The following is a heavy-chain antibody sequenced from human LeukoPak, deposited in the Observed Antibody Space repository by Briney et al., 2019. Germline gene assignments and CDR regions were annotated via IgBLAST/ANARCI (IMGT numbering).Heavy chain of an antibody. CDR2: INPNSGDT. CDR3: ARFGDSHADS. Sequence: ASVKVSCKASGYTFTGYYLHWVQQAPGQGLVWMGWINPNSGDTNYAQKFQGRVTMTSDTSISTAYMELSRLRSDDTAVYYCARFGDSHADSWGQGTLVTVSS. CDR1: GYTFTGYY. V-gene: IGHV1-2*02. J-gene: IGHJ4*02. D-gene: IGHD3-10*01.